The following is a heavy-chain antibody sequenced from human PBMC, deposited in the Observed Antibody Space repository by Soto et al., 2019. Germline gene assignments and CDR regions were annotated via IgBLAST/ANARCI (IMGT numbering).Heavy chain of an antibody. J-gene: IGHJ3*02. CDR2: ISAYNGDA. CDR3: ARDWAFSNTVLTTFAFDI. CDR1: GYTFTIYG. V-gene: IGHV1-18*04. D-gene: IGHD2-8*01. Sequence: ASVKVSCKASGYTFTIYGISWVRQAPGQGLEWMGWISAYNGDANYAQKLQGRVTMTTDTSTSTAYMELRSLRSDDTAVYYCARDWAFSNTVLTTFAFDIWGQGTMVTVSS.